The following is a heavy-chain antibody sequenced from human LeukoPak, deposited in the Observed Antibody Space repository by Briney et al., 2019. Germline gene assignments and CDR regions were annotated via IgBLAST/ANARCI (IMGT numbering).Heavy chain of an antibody. D-gene: IGHD6-13*01. CDR3: ASGQQLVNNWFDP. Sequence: GSSVKVSCKASGGTFSNYAISWVRQAPGQGLEWMGRIIPILGIANYAQKFQGRVTITADKSTSTAYMELSSLRSEDTAVYYCASGQQLVNNWFDPWGQGTLVTVSS. V-gene: IGHV1-69*04. J-gene: IGHJ5*02. CDR1: GGTFSNYA. CDR2: IIPILGIA.